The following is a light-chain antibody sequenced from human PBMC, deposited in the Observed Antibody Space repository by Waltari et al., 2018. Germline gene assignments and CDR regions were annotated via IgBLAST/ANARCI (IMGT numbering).Light chain of an antibody. J-gene: IGKJ1*01. CDR1: QSVSSS. V-gene: IGKV3D-15*01. CDR2: GAS. CDR3: LQRSNWPWT. Sequence: EIVMTQSPATLSLSPGERATLSCRASQSVSSSLAWYQQKPGQAPRLLIYGASSRATGILDRFSGSGSGTDFTLTISSLEPEDVGVYYCLQRSNWPWTFGQGTKVEIK.